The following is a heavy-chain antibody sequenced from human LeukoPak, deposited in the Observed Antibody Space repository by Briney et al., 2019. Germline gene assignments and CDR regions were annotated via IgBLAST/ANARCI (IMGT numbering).Heavy chain of an antibody. V-gene: IGHV3-53*01. CDR3: AILDSSGWYCFDY. Sequence: GGSLRLSCAAAGLTVSSHYMTWVRQAPGKGLEWVSAIYSGGSTYYADSVEGRFTISRDNSKNTLYLQMNSLRAEDTAPYYCAILDSSGWYCFDYWGQGTLVTVSS. J-gene: IGHJ4*02. CDR2: IYSGGST. CDR1: GLTVSSHY. D-gene: IGHD6-19*01.